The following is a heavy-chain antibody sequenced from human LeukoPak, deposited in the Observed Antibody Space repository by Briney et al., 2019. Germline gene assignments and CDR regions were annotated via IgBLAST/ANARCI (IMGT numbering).Heavy chain of an antibody. CDR3: MKGRSNHY. D-gene: IGHD4-11*01. J-gene: IGHJ4*02. V-gene: IGHV3-7*01. Sequence: GGSLRLSCAASGFTCSDFWMGWVRQAPGKGLEWVANINQDGSENYYVDSVKGRFTISRDNAKNSLYLQMNSLRAEDTAVYYCMKGRSNHYWGQGTLVTVST. CDR2: INQDGSEN. CDR1: GFTCSDFW.